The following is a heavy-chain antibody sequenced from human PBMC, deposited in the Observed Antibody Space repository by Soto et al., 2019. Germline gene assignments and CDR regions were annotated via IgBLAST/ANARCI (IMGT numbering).Heavy chain of an antibody. CDR2: IYPGDSDA. CDR1: GYTFSKYW. Sequence: GESLKISCKGSGYTFSKYWIGWVRQTPGKGLEWMGMIYPGDSDARYSPSFEVQVTFSVDKSINTAYLQWNSLKASDTAMYYCARQGGEYNTMSDYWGQGTLVTVSS. CDR3: ARQGGEYNTMSDY. J-gene: IGHJ4*02. D-gene: IGHD3-10*01. V-gene: IGHV5-51*01.